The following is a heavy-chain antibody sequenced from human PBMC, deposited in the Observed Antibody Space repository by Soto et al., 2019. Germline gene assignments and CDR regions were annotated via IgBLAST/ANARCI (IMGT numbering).Heavy chain of an antibody. D-gene: IGHD1-1*01. Sequence: SVKVSCKSSGGTFSSHSINWVRQAPGQGLEWMGGIIPIFGPANFAKKFQGRVTITADGSTTTAYMELSSLTSEDTAVYYCATGSFTSTGGRIGYHYNAMDVWGQGTTVTVSS. CDR2: IIPIFGPA. V-gene: IGHV1-69*13. CDR3: ATGSFTSTGGRIGYHYNAMDV. J-gene: IGHJ6*02. CDR1: GGTFSSHS.